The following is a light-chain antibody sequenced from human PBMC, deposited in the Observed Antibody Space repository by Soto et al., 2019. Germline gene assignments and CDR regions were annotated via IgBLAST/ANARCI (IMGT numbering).Light chain of an antibody. CDR3: QHRTNCPQT. J-gene: IGKJ4*01. V-gene: IGKV3-11*01. CDR1: QSVRND. CDR2: SAS. Sequence: EIGLTQSPATLSLSPGERATLSCRASQSVRNDLVWYHQKPGQAPRVLIYSASNRATGIPARFSASGSGTACTLTISSLETEDFAVYYWQHRTNCPQTFGGGPKVEMK.